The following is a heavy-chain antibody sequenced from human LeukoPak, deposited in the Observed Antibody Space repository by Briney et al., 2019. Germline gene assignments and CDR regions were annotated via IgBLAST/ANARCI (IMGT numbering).Heavy chain of an antibody. CDR3: ARDYCSSTSCSDY. J-gene: IGHJ4*02. V-gene: IGHV3-66*01. D-gene: IGHD2-2*01. CDR1: GFTVSSNY. CDR2: IYSGGST. Sequence: PGGSLRLSCAASGFTVSSNYMSWVRQAPGKGLEWVSVIYSGGSTYYADSVKGRFTISRDNSKNTLYLQMNSLRAEDTAVYYCARDYCSSTSCSDYWGQGTLVTVSS.